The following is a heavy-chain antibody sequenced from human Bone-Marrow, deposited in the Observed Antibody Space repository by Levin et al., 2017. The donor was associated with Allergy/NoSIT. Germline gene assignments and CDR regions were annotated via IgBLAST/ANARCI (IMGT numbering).Heavy chain of an antibody. CDR3: ARQSDELPPYDGEWVEEHYFDY. CDR2: IFPGDSET. V-gene: IGHV5-51*01. D-gene: IGHD3-10*01. CDR1: GSQFTDYW. Sequence: GGSLRLSCQGSGSQFTDYWIGWVRQLPGKGLEWMGNIFPGDSETRSSPSFQGQVTISVDKSINTAYLQWDSLRASDTAIYYCARQSDELPPYDGEWVEEHYFDYWGQGTLVTVSS. J-gene: IGHJ4*02.